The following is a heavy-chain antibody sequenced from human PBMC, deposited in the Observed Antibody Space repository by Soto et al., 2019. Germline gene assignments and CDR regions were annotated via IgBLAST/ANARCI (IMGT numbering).Heavy chain of an antibody. J-gene: IGHJ4*02. CDR3: AKAALLWFGELYYYFDY. V-gene: IGHV3-23*01. CDR2: ISGSGGST. CDR1: GFTFSSYA. D-gene: IGHD3-10*01. Sequence: GGSLRLSCAASGFTFSSYAMSWVRQAPGKGLEWVSAISGSGGSTYYADAVKGRFTISRDNSKNTLYLQMNSLRAEDTAVYYCAKAALLWFGELYYYFDYWGQGTLVTVSS.